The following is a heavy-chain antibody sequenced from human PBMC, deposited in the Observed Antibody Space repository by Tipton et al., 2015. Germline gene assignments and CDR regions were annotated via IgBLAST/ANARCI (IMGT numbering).Heavy chain of an antibody. CDR1: GGSISRYY. CDR3: ARHKDSGTYPLDY. J-gene: IGHJ4*02. D-gene: IGHD3-10*01. CDR2: IFYSGDT. V-gene: IGHV4-59*01. Sequence: TLSLTCTISGGSISRYYWSWIRQAPGGGLEYIGYIFYSGDTNYNPSLKSRVSMSVDTSKNQISLTLTSVTAADTAVYYCARHKDSGTYPLDYWGQGTLVTVSS.